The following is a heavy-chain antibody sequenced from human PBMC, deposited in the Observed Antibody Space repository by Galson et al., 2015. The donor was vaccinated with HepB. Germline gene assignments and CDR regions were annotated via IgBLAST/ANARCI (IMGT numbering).Heavy chain of an antibody. CDR2: ISSSSSYI. CDR1: GFTFSSYS. D-gene: IGHD5-18*01. CDR3: ARDGYSYGPYYFDY. V-gene: IGHV3-21*01. J-gene: IGHJ4*02. Sequence: SLRLSCAASGFTFSSYSMNWVRQAPGKGLEWVSSISSSSSYIYYADSVKGRFTISRDNAKNSLYLQMNSLRAEDTAVYYCARDGYSYGPYYFDYWGQGTLVTVSS.